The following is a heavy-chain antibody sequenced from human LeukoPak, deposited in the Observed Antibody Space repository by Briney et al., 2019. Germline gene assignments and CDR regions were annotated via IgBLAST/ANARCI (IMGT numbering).Heavy chain of an antibody. CDR3: ARNQAVAAKRGASDL. CDR2: IYYNGNA. V-gene: IGHV4-28*01. Sequence: SETLSHTCSVSGYSISSNNWWARVRQPPGKGLEWIGYIYYNGNAYYNPYNPSLTSRVTMSVDTSKNQFSLKLDSVTEIDTAMYYCARNQAVAAKRGASDLWAQETMHTVSS. D-gene: IGHD6-19*01. CDR1: GYSISSNNW. J-gene: IGHJ3*01.